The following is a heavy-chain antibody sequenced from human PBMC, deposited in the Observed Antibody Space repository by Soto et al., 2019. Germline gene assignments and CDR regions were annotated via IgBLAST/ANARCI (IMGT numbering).Heavy chain of an antibody. D-gene: IGHD3-9*01. CDR1: GGSISSGGYY. V-gene: IGHV4-31*03. CDR2: IYYSGST. J-gene: IGHJ6*02. CDR3: ARAADILTGYRLDV. Sequence: KTSDTLSLTCTVSGGSISSGGYYWSWIRQHPGKGLEWIGYIYYSGSTYYNPSLKSRVTISVDTSKNQFSLKLSSVTAADTAVYYCARAADILTGYRLDVWGQGTTVTVSS.